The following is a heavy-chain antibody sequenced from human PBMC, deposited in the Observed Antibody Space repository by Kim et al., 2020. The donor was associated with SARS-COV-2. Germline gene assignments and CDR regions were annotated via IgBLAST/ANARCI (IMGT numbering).Heavy chain of an antibody. J-gene: IGHJ4*02. CDR2: IIPILGIA. Sequence: SVKVSCKASGGTFSSYAISWVRQAPGQGLEWMGRIIPILGIANYAQKFQGRVTITADKSTSTAYMELSSLRSEDTAVVYCARDLGGNDLGYTTLDDRGQ. V-gene: IGHV1-69*04. CDR3: ARDLGGNDLGYTTLDD. CDR1: GGTFSSYA. D-gene: IGHD1-1*01.